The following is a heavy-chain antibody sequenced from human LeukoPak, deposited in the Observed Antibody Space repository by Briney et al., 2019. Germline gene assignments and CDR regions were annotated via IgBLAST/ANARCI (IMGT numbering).Heavy chain of an antibody. CDR3: ARDRLWFGESYFDY. V-gene: IGHV7-4-1*02. D-gene: IGHD3-10*01. CDR2: INTNTGNP. J-gene: IGHJ4*02. CDR1: GYTFTSYA. Sequence: ASVKVSCKASGYTFTSYAMNWVRQAPGQGLEWMGWINTNTGNPTYAQGFTGRFVFSLDTSVSTTYLQISSLKAEDTAVYYCARDRLWFGESYFDYWGQGTLVTVSS.